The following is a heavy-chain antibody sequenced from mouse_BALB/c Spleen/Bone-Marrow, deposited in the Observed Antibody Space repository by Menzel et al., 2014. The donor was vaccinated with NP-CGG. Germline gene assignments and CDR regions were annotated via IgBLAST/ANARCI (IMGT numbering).Heavy chain of an antibody. CDR2: ISDGGSYT. CDR3: ARDYYYGRSFSWFAY. CDR1: GFTFSDYY. Sequence: EVHLVESGGGLVKPGGSLKLSCAASGFTFSDYYMYWVRQTPEKRLEWVATISDGGSYTYYPDSVKGRFTISRDNAKNNLYLQMSSLKSEDTAMYYCARDYYYGRSFSWFAYWGQGTLVTVSA. D-gene: IGHD1-1*01. V-gene: IGHV5-4*02. J-gene: IGHJ3*01.